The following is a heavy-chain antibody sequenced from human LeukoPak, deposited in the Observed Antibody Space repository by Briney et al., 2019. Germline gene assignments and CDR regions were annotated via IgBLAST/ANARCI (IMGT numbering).Heavy chain of an antibody. D-gene: IGHD3-22*01. CDR3: AKDGVVKRYIDF. CDR1: GFTFSNHA. Sequence: GGSLRLSCPASGFTFSNHAISWVRQAPGKVLQWVAAISGGGPHTKYADFVKGRFSISRRHSKHPTSLQMNSLTVERPAFNFRAKDGVVKRYIDFWGQGTLVTVSS. J-gene: IGHJ4*02. CDR2: ISGGGPHT. V-gene: IGHV3-23*01.